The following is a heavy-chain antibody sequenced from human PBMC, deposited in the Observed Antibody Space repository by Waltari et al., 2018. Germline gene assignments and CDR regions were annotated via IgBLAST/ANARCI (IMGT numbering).Heavy chain of an antibody. CDR2: ISSSSSTI. Sequence: EVQLVESGGGLVQPGGSLRLSCAASGFTFSSYSMNWVRQAQGKGLEWVSYISSSSSTIYYADSVKGRFTISRDNAKNSLYLQMNSLRAEDTAVYYCARDLTGNHDAFDIWGQGTMVTVSS. V-gene: IGHV3-48*01. J-gene: IGHJ3*02. CDR3: ARDLTGNHDAFDI. D-gene: IGHD7-27*01. CDR1: GFTFSSYS.